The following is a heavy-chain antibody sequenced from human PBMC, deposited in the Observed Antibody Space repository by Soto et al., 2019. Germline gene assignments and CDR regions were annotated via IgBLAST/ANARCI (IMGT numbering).Heavy chain of an antibody. V-gene: IGHV3-33*01. CDR2: IWYDGSNK. D-gene: IGHD2-15*01. J-gene: IGHJ4*02. Sequence: QVQLVESGGGVVQPGRSPRLSCAASGFTFSSYGMHWVRQAPGKGLEWVAVIWYDGSNKYYADSVKGRFTISRDNSKNTLYLQMNSLRAEDTAVYYCARDNCGGSCYQDDYWGQGTLVTVSS. CDR3: ARDNCGGSCYQDDY. CDR1: GFTFSSYG.